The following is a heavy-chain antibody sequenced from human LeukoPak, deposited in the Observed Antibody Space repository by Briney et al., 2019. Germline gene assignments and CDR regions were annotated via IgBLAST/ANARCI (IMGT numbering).Heavy chain of an antibody. CDR2: IWYDGSNK. D-gene: IGHD3-22*01. V-gene: IGHV3-33*06. J-gene: IGHJ4*02. Sequence: GGSLRLSCAASGFTFSSYGMHWVRQAPGKGLEWVAVIWYDGSNKYYADSVKGRFTISRDNSKNTLYLQMNSLRAEDTAVYYCAKDRFFYDSSGSSDYRGQGTLVTVSS. CDR1: GFTFSSYG. CDR3: AKDRFFYDSSGSSDY.